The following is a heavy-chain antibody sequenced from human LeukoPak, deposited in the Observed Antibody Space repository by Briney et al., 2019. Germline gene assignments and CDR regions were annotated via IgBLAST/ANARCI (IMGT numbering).Heavy chain of an antibody. CDR2: IYYSGST. CDR3: ARAVEMATITWFDP. Sequence: SETLSLTCAVYGGSFSGYYWSWIRQPPGKGLEWIGYIYYSGSTNYNPSLKSRVTISVGTSKNQFSLKLSSVTAADTAVYYCARAVEMATITWFDPWGQGTLVTVSS. J-gene: IGHJ5*02. CDR1: GGSFSGYY. D-gene: IGHD5-24*01. V-gene: IGHV4-59*08.